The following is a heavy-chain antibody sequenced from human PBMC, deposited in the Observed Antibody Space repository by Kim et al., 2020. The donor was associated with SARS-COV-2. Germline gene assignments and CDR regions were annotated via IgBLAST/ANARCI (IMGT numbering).Heavy chain of an antibody. D-gene: IGHD3-10*01. V-gene: IGHV4-61*01. CDR2: IYYSGST. CDR3: AILWFGELSWGPSWFDP. Sequence: SETLSLTCTVSGGSVSSGSYYWGWIRQPPGKGLEWIGYIYYSGSTNYNPSLKSRVTISVDTSKNQFSLKLSSVTAADTAVYYCAILWFGELSWGPSWFDPWGQGTLVTVSS. J-gene: IGHJ5*02. CDR1: GGSVSSGSYY.